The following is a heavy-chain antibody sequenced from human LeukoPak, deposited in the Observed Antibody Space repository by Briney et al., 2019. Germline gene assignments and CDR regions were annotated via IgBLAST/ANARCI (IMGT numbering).Heavy chain of an antibody. CDR3: AKDIAVAGMRAFDI. Sequence: GGSLRLSCAASGFTFSSYAMSWVRQAPGKGLEWVSGISWNSGSIGYADSVKGRFTISRDNAKNSLYLQMSSLRAEDTALYYCAKDIAVAGMRAFDIWGQGTMVTVSS. CDR2: ISWNSGSI. J-gene: IGHJ3*02. D-gene: IGHD6-19*01. CDR1: GFTFSSYA. V-gene: IGHV3-9*01.